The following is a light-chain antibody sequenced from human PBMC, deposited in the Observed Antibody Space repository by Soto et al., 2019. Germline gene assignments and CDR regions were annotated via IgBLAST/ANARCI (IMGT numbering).Light chain of an antibody. CDR3: QSYDSSLSGVM. CDR1: SSNIGAGYD. V-gene: IGLV1-40*01. CDR2: DNS. Sequence: QSVLTQPPSVSGAPGQRVTIFCTGSSSNIGAGYDVHWYQQFPGTAPKLLIYDNSNRPSGVPDRFSGSKSGTSASLAITGLQADDEADYYCQSYDSSLSGVMFGGGTQLTVL. J-gene: IGLJ3*02.